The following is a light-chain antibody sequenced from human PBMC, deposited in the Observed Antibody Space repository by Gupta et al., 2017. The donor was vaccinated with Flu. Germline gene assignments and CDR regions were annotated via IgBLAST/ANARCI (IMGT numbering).Light chain of an antibody. V-gene: IGKV1-5*03. CDR3: QQYHRSSS. J-gene: IGKJ2*03. Sequence: DIQLTQSPTTLSASVGDRVTITCRASQSVSTWLAWYQQKPGKAPKVLIYKASILESGVPSRFSGVGSGTEFTLTISSLQPDDFATYYCQQYHRSSSFGQGTNLEIK. CDR2: KAS. CDR1: QSVSTW.